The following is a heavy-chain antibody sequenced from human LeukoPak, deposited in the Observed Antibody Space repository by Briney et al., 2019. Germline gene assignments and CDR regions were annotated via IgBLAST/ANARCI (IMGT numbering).Heavy chain of an antibody. CDR3: AKDIWRRSGSYSYYFDY. Sequence: PGRSLRLSCAASGFTFSSYGMHWVRQAPGKGLEWVAVISYDGSNKYYADSVKGRFTISRDNSKNTLYLQMNSLRAEDTAVYYCAKDIWRRSGSYSYYFDYRGQGTLVTVSS. CDR1: GFTFSSYG. CDR2: ISYDGSNK. V-gene: IGHV3-30*18. J-gene: IGHJ4*02. D-gene: IGHD3-10*01.